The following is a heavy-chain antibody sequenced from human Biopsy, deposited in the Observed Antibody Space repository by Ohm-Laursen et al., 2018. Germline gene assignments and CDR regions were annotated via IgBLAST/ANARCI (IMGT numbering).Heavy chain of an antibody. CDR1: GGTFNGYG. D-gene: IGHD1-26*01. V-gene: IGHV1-69*10. J-gene: IGHJ5*02. Sequence: SVKVSCKASGGTFNGYGINWVRQAPGQGLEWMGGIIPIPNVATYAQKFQGRITITADESTSTAYMELSSLTSDDTAVYFCARGEGSSWFDPWGHGTLVTVSS. CDR2: IIPIPNVA. CDR3: ARGEGSSWFDP.